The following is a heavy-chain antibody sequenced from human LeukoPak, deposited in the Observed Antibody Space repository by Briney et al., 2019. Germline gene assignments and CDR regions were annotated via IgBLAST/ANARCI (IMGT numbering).Heavy chain of an antibody. D-gene: IGHD3-10*01. CDR1: GFTFGDYA. J-gene: IGHJ4*02. CDR3: TREGELLWFGELDY. Sequence: GGSLRLSCTASGFTFGDYAMSWVRQAPGKGLEWVGFIRSKAYGGTTEYAASVKGRFTISRDDSKSIAYLQMNSLKTEDTAVYYCTREGELLWFGELDYWGQGTLVTVSS. V-gene: IGHV3-49*04. CDR2: IRSKAYGGTT.